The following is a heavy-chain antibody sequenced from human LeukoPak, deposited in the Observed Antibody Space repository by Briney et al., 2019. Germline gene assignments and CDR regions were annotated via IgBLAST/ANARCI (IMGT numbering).Heavy chain of an antibody. Sequence: GESLKISCKGSGYSFPSYWIGWVRQMPGKGLEWMGIIYPGDSDTRYSPSFQGQVTISADKSISTAYLQWSSLKASDTAMYFRAKSRYDILTAVFDYWGQGTLVTVSS. CDR1: GYSFPSYW. V-gene: IGHV5-51*01. CDR3: AKSRYDILTAVFDY. D-gene: IGHD3-9*01. J-gene: IGHJ4*02. CDR2: IYPGDSDT.